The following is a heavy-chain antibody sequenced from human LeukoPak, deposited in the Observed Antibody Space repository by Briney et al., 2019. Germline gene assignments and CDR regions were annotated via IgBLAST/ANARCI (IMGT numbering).Heavy chain of an antibody. J-gene: IGHJ4*02. Sequence: SETLSLTCIVSGGSFSSSGYSWSWIRQHPGKGLEWIGYIYSTGNTYYNPSLKSRVVISVDTSKSQFSLRLSFVTAADTAVYYCARALGPYYFDYWGQGTLVTVSS. CDR1: GGSFSSSGYS. V-gene: IGHV4-31*03. CDR2: IYSTGNT. CDR3: ARALGPYYFDY.